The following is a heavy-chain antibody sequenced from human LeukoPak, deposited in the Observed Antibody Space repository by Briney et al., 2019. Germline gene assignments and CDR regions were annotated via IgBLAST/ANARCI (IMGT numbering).Heavy chain of an antibody. J-gene: IGHJ4*02. CDR1: GYTFTSYY. CDR3: VKDSGARLRLDS. CDR2: INPSGGST. Sequence: ASVKVSCKASGYTFTSYYMHWVRQAPGQGLEGMGIINPSGGSTSYAQKFQGRVAMSRDTSISTAYMELSRLRSDDTAMYYCVKDSGARLRLDSWGQGTLVTVSS. V-gene: IGHV1-46*01. D-gene: IGHD1-26*01.